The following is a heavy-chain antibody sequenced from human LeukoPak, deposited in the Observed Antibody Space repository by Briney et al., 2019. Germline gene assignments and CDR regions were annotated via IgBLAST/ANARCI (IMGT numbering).Heavy chain of an antibody. CDR3: ARETSRWYSNSSEFDY. CDR2: ISRSGSTI. D-gene: IGHD6-6*01. J-gene: IGHJ4*02. V-gene: IGHV3-48*03. Sequence: PGGSLRLSCAASGFTFSSYEMNWVRQAPGKGLGWVSYISRSGSTIYYADSVKGRFTISRDNAKNSLYLQMNSLRAEDTAVYYCARETSRWYSNSSEFDYWGQGTLVTVSS. CDR1: GFTFSSYE.